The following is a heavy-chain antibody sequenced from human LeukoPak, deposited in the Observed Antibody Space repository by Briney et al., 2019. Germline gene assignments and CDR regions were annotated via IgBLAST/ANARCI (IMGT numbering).Heavy chain of an antibody. D-gene: IGHD4-17*01. V-gene: IGHV3-33*01. CDR3: ARDREQTTVTTGGFDS. CDR2: IWYDGSNK. J-gene: IGHJ5*01. Sequence: GGSLRLSCAASGFTFSSYGMHWVRQAPGKGLEWVAVIWYDGSNKYYADSVKGRFTISRDNSKNTLYLQMNSLRAEDTAVYYCARDREQTTVTTGGFDSWGQGTLVTVSS. CDR1: GFTFSSYG.